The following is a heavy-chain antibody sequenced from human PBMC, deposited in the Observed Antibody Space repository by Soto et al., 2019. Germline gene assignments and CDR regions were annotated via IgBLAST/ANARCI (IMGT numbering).Heavy chain of an antibody. CDR3: ASLPQTAMVNFDY. J-gene: IGHJ4*02. V-gene: IGHV3-23*01. CDR1: GFTFSSYA. CDR2: ISGSGGTT. Sequence: EVQLLESGGGLVQPGGSLRLSCAASGFTFSSYAMSWVRQAPGKGLEWVSAISGSGGTTYYADSVKGRFTISRDNSKNTLYLQMNSLRAEDTAVYYCASLPQTAMVNFDYWGQGTMVTVSS. D-gene: IGHD5-18*01.